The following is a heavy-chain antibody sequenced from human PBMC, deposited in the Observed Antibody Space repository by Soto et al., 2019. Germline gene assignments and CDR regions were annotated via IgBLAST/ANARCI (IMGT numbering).Heavy chain of an antibody. J-gene: IGHJ3*02. CDR3: ARGLNYFDHLAFDI. CDR1: GFTVSNNY. Sequence: PGGSLRLSCAASGFTVSNNYMVWVRQAPGKGLEWVSVIYSGGSTYYADSVKGRFTISRDKSNNTLYLQMNTLRAEDTAVYYCARGLNYFDHLAFDIWGQGTMVTVSS. V-gene: IGHV3-53*01. D-gene: IGHD3-22*01. CDR2: IYSGGST.